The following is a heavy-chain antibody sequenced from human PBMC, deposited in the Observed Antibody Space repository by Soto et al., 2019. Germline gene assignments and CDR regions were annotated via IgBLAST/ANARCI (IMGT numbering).Heavy chain of an antibody. J-gene: IGHJ6*02. Sequence: QVQLVQSGAEVTQPGSSVKVSCKAAGGTFSSYAISWVRQSPGQGLEWMGGIIPIFGTANYAQKFQGGVTITADESTSTAYMELSSLRSEDTAVYYCASGMLAAAGYYYYGMDGWGQGTTVTVSS. CDR1: GGTFSSYA. D-gene: IGHD6-13*01. V-gene: IGHV1-69*01. CDR3: ASGMLAAAGYYYYGMDG. CDR2: IIPIFGTA.